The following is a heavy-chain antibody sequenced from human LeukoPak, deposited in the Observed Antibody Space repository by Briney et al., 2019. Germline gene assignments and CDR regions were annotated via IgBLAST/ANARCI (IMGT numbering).Heavy chain of an antibody. Sequence: ASVKVSCKASGYTFTGYYMHWVRHAPGQGLEWMGRINPNSGGTNYAQKFQGRVTMTRDTSISTAYMELSRLRSDDTAVYYCASTVIVVDDNWFDPWGQGTLVTVSS. CDR3: ASTVIVVDDNWFDP. CDR1: GYTFTGYY. V-gene: IGHV1-2*06. J-gene: IGHJ5*02. D-gene: IGHD3-22*01. CDR2: INPNSGGT.